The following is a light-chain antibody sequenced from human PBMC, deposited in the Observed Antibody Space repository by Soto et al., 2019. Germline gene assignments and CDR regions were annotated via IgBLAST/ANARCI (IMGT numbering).Light chain of an antibody. CDR2: DVS. J-gene: IGKJ4*01. V-gene: IGKV3-11*01. Sequence: EIVLTQSPATLSLSPGERATLSCRASQNIGRYLAWYQQTPGQVPRLLIYDVSDRATGSPARFSGSGAGTDFKLIISSLEPEDLAVYFCQQRMRCPLTFGGGNKVESK. CDR1: QNIGRY. CDR3: QQRMRCPLT.